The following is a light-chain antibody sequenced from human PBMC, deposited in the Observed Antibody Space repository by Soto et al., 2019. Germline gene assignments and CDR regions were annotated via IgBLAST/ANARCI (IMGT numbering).Light chain of an antibody. Sequence: QSVLTPPPSVSEAPGQRVTISCTGSSSNIGAGYEAHWYQQVPGTAPKLLIYENNNRPSGVPDRFSGSKSGTSASLAITGLQAEDEAENYCQSYDSSLSGYVFGTGTKVTVL. CDR3: QSYDSSLSGYV. J-gene: IGLJ1*01. V-gene: IGLV1-40*01. CDR1: SSNIGAGYE. CDR2: ENN.